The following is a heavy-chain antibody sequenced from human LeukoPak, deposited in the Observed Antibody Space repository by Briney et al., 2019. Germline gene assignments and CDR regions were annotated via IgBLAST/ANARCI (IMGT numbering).Heavy chain of an antibody. V-gene: IGHV4-59*08. CDR1: GGSISSYY. CDR2: IYYSGST. D-gene: IGHD3-22*01. J-gene: IGHJ6*02. Sequence: PSETLSLTCTVSGGSISSYYWSWIRQPPGKGLEWIGYIYYSGSTNYNPSLKSRVTISVDTSKNQFSLKLSSVTAADTAVYYCARTVRNLYDSSGYYPSYYYGMDVWGQGTTVTVSS. CDR3: ARTVRNLYDSSGYYPSYYYGMDV.